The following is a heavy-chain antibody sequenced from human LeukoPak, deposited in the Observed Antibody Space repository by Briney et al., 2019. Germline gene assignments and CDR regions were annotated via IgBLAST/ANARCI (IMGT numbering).Heavy chain of an antibody. Sequence: GGSLRLSCAASGFSFSSYAMSWVRQAPGKGLEWVSAISGSGGSTYYADSVKGRFTISRDNSKNTLYLQMNSLRAEDTAVYYCAKEWASYYRGTCLDYWGQGTLVTVSS. D-gene: IGHD1-26*01. V-gene: IGHV3-23*01. CDR2: ISGSGGST. CDR3: AKEWASYYRGTCLDY. CDR1: GFSFSSYA. J-gene: IGHJ4*02.